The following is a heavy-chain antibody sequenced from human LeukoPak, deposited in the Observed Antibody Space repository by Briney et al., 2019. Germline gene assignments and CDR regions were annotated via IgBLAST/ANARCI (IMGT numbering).Heavy chain of an antibody. CDR3: ARKSLGYCSRTSCYGSMDV. CDR2: INPNSGGA. Sequence: ASVKVSCKSSGDTFTGYYMHWVRQAPGQGLEWMGWINPNSGGANYAQKFQGRVTMTRDTSISTAYMELSRLRSDDTAVYFCARKSLGYCSRTSCYGSMDVWGKGTTVTVSS. V-gene: IGHV1-2*02. CDR1: GDTFTGYY. J-gene: IGHJ6*03. D-gene: IGHD2-2*01.